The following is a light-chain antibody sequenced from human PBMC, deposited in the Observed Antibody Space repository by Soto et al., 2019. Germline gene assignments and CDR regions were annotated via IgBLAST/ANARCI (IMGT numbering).Light chain of an antibody. CDR1: QSISSW. J-gene: IGKJ1*01. CDR3: QQYNTYPLT. V-gene: IGKV1-5*01. CDR2: DAS. Sequence: DIQMTQSPATLSASVGDRVTITCRASQSISSWLAWYQQKPGKVPKLLIDDASSLESGVPSRFSGSGSGTEFTLTISSLQPDDFATYYCQQYNTYPLTFGQGTQVEIK.